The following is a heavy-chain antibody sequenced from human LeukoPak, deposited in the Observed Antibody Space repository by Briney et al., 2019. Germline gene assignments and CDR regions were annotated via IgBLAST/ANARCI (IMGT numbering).Heavy chain of an antibody. Sequence: WASVKVSCKASGGTLSSYAISWVRQAPGQGLEWMGRIIPILGIANYAQKFQGRVTITADKSTSTAYMELSSLRSEDTAVYYCARPRYSSGWYFDYWGQGTLVTVSS. CDR3: ARPRYSSGWYFDY. V-gene: IGHV1-69*04. J-gene: IGHJ4*02. CDR2: IIPILGIA. D-gene: IGHD6-19*01. CDR1: GGTLSSYA.